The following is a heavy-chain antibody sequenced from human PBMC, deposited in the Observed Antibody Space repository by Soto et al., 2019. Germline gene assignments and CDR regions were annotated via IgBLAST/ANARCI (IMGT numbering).Heavy chain of an antibody. Sequence: GESLKISCKGSGYNFTNYWIGWVRQMPGKGLESMGIIYPGDSNTRYSPSFQGQVTISADKSISTAYLQWSSLKASDTAMYYCAGGGVRGVVTRTRDYYGMDVWGQGTTVTVSS. J-gene: IGHJ6*02. D-gene: IGHD3-10*01. CDR3: AGGGVRGVVTRTRDYYGMDV. CDR1: GYNFTNYW. V-gene: IGHV5-51*01. CDR2: IYPGDSNT.